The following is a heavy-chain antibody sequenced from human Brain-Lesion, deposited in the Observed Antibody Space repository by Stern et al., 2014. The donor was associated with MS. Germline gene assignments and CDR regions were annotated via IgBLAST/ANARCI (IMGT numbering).Heavy chain of an antibody. V-gene: IGHV4-34*01. Sequence: QVQLQQSGAGLLKPSETLSLTCGVYGGSFSGYYLTWVRQPPGKVLEWVGEINHSGRNKYNPSLASRGTISLGTYKQKFAHRLSSATAADTAVYYCGRDVGGAFDYWGQGTLVTVSS. D-gene: IGHD2-21*01. J-gene: IGHJ4*02. CDR2: INHSGRN. CDR3: GRDVGGAFDY. CDR1: GGSFSGYY.